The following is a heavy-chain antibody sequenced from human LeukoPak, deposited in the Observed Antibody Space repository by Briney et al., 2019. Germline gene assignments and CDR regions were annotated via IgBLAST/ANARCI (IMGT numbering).Heavy chain of an antibody. J-gene: IGHJ4*02. CDR2: ISSSGSYI. Sequence: GGSLRLSCAASGFTFSSYSMNWVRQAPGKGLEWVSSISSSGSYIYYADSVKGRFTISRDNAKNSLYLQMNSLRAEDTAVYYCARGAPFDYWGQGTLVSVSS. CDR1: GFTFSSYS. V-gene: IGHV3-21*01. CDR3: ARGAPFDY.